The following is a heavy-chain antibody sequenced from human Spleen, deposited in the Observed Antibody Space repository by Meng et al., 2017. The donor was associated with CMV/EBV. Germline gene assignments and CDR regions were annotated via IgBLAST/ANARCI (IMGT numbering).Heavy chain of an antibody. CDR2: IITNLNIR. D-gene: IGHD7-27*01. V-gene: IGHV1-69*04. CDR3: ARHRTRMGMSRRDYYGMDV. J-gene: IGHJ6*02. Sequence: SVKVSCKASGVSLSTYALTWVRQAPRQGLQWVGTIITNLNIRNYEQRFQGRVAITADKSTNTAYMELSSLRSDDTAVYFCARHRTRMGMSRRDYYGMDVWGPGTTVTVSS. CDR1: GVSLSTYA.